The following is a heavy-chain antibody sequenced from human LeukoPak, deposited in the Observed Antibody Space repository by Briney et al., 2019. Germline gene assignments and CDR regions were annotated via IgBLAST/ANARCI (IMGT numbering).Heavy chain of an antibody. D-gene: IGHD3-10*01. Sequence: SETLSLTCAVYGGSFSGYYWSWIRQPPGKGLEWIGEINHSGSTNYNPSLKSRVTISVDTSKNQFSLKLSSVTAADTAVYYCARSRKILWFGGDAFDIWGQGTMVTVSS. CDR3: ARSRKILWFGGDAFDI. CDR1: GGSFSGYY. J-gene: IGHJ3*02. CDR2: INHSGST. V-gene: IGHV4-34*01.